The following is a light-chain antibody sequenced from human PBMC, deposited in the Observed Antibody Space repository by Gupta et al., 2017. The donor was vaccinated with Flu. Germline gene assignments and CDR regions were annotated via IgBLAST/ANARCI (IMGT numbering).Light chain of an antibody. CDR2: DAS. V-gene: IGKV3D-20*01. CDR3: QQYVTIPQT. Sequence: EIVLTQSPATLSLSPGETATISCGARHSVNNNFLAWYQHKPGLAPRLLISDASIRATGIPDRFTASGNGEDFTLTISRVEPQDSAVYYCQQYVTIPQTFGPGTKLEI. J-gene: IGKJ1*01. CDR1: HSVNNNF.